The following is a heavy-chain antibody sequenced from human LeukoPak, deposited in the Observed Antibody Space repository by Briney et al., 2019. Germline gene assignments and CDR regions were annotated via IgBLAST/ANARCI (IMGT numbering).Heavy chain of an antibody. D-gene: IGHD3-10*01. V-gene: IGHV1-8*01. J-gene: IGHJ6*02. CDR1: GYTFTSYD. Sequence: GASVKVSYKASGYTFTSYDINWVRQATGQGLEWMGWMNPNSGNTGYAQKFQGRVTMTRNTSISTAYMELSSLRSEDTAVYYCARGGYYYGSGSYSHYYYYGMDVWGQGTTVTVSS. CDR2: MNPNSGNT. CDR3: ARGGYYYGSGSYSHYYYYGMDV.